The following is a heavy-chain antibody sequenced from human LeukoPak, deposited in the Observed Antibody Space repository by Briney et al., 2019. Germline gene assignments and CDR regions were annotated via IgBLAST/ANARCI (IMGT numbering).Heavy chain of an antibody. J-gene: IGHJ5*02. D-gene: IGHD6-13*01. CDR1: GGSISSGSYY. Sequence: PSETLSLTCTVSGGSISSGSYYWSWIRQPAGKGLEWIGRIYTSGSTNYNPSLKSRVTISVDTSKIQFSLKLSSVTAADTAVYYCARELYSSSWAANWFDPWGQGTLVTVSS. CDR3: ARELYSSSWAANWFDP. CDR2: IYTSGST. V-gene: IGHV4-61*02.